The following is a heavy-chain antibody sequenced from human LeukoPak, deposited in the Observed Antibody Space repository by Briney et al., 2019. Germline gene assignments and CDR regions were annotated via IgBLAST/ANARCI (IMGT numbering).Heavy chain of an antibody. CDR1: GFTVSSNY. Sequence: GGSLRLSCAASGFTVSSNYMSWVRQAPGKGLEWVSAISGSGGSTYYADSVKGRFTISRDNSKNTLYLQMNSLRAEDTAVYYCAKDQSDPSGDYADYWGQGTLVTVSS. CDR2: ISGSGGST. J-gene: IGHJ4*02. V-gene: IGHV3-23*01. D-gene: IGHD3-16*01. CDR3: AKDQSDPSGDYADY.